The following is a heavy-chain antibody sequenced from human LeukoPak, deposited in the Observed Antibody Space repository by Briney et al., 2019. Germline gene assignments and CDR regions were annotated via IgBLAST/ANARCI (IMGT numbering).Heavy chain of an antibody. V-gene: IGHV4-34*01. CDR2: INHSGST. D-gene: IGHD6-6*01. CDR3: ARQGIAACPGYNWFDP. J-gene: IGHJ5*02. CDR1: GGSFSGYY. Sequence: PSETLSLTCAVYGGSFSGYYWSWIRQPPGKGLEWIGEINHSGSTNYNPSLKSRVTISVDTSKNQFSLKLSSVTAADTAVYYCARQGIAACPGYNWFDPWGQGTLVTVSS.